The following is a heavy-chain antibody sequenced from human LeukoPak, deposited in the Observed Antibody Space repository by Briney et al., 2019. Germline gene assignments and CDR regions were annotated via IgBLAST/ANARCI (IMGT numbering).Heavy chain of an antibody. CDR2: INHSGST. D-gene: IGHD3-10*01. CDR1: GGSFSGYY. J-gene: IGHJ4*02. V-gene: IGHV4-34*01. Sequence: SETLSLTCAVYGGSFSGYYWSWIRQPPGKGLEWIGEINHSGSTNYSPSLKSRVTISVDTSKNQFSLKLSSVTAADTAVYYCARRPLYYYGSGSYSSFDYWGQGILVTVSS. CDR3: ARRPLYYYGSGSYSSFDY.